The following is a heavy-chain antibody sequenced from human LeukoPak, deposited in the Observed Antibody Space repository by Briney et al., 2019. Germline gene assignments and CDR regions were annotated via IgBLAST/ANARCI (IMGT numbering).Heavy chain of an antibody. J-gene: IGHJ4*02. CDR2: INHSGNT. Sequence: PSETLSLTCAVYGGSFSGYYWSWIRQPPGKGLKWIGEINHSGNTNYNPSLKSRVTITVDTSKNQFSLQLSSVTAADTAVYYCARGLGYCSSTSCSFDYWGQGTLVTVSS. V-gene: IGHV4-34*01. D-gene: IGHD2-2*01. CDR3: ARGLGYCSSTSCSFDY. CDR1: GGSFSGYY.